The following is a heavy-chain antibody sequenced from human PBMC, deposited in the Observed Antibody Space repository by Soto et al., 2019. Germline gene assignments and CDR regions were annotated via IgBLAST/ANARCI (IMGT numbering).Heavy chain of an antibody. CDR3: ARGFNDLTYYYGSGSYPGDNWFDP. CDR2: MNPNSGNT. D-gene: IGHD3-10*01. CDR1: GYTFTSYD. Sequence: ASVKVSCKASGYTFTSYDINWVRQATGQGLEWMGWMNPNSGNTGYAQKFQGRVTMTRNTSISTAYMELSSLRSEDTAVYYCARGFNDLTYYYGSGSYPGDNWFDPWGQGTLVTVSS. J-gene: IGHJ5*02. V-gene: IGHV1-8*01.